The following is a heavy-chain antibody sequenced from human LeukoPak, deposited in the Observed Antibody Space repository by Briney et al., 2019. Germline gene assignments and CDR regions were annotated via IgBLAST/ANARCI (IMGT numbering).Heavy chain of an antibody. D-gene: IGHD4-17*01. CDR2: ISAYNGNT. J-gene: IGHJ6*02. Sequence: GASVNVSCKASVYTFTIYGISWVRQAPGPGLEWMGWISAYNGNTYYAQRLQARVTMTTDTSTTTAYMQLRSLTSDDTAVYYCAREFTVTTGYGMDVWGQGTTVTVSS. CDR1: VYTFTIYG. V-gene: IGHV1-18*01. CDR3: AREFTVTTGYGMDV.